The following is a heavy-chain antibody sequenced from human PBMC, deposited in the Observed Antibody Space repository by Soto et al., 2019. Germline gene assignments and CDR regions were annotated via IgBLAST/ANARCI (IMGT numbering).Heavy chain of an antibody. CDR2: VYSSGTT. CDR3: ARDVLAYCGGDCYTPLYYFDY. Sequence: TSETLSLTCTVSGGSISSGGNWWTWIRQHPGKGLEWIGYVYSSGTTYYNPSLQSRVTISVDTSKNQFSLKLSSVTAADTAVYYCARDVLAYCGGDCYTPLYYFDYWGQGTLVTVSS. D-gene: IGHD2-21*02. V-gene: IGHV4-31*03. J-gene: IGHJ4*02. CDR1: GGSISSGGNW.